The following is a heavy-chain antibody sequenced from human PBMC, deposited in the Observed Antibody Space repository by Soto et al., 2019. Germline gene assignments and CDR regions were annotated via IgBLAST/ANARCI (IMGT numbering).Heavy chain of an antibody. D-gene: IGHD3-22*01. Sequence: TLSLTCTVFGASISYGGFSWSWIRQSPGKGLEWIGYINHFESTYFHPSFKSRLSMSIDRSRNMFSLNLSSVTAADMAVYYCARLMWDSSGYYCYFDYWGQGALVTVSS. V-gene: IGHV4-30-2*06. CDR3: ARLMWDSSGYYCYFDY. J-gene: IGHJ4*02. CDR2: INHFEST. CDR1: GASISYGGFS.